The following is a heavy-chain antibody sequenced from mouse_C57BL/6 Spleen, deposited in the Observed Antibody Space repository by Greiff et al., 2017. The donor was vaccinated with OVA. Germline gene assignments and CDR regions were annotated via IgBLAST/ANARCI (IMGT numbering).Heavy chain of an antibody. V-gene: IGHV1-64*01. J-gene: IGHJ2*01. CDR2: IHPNSGST. Sequence: QVQLKQPGAELVKPGASVKLSCKASGYTFTSYWMHWVKQRPGQGLEWIGMIHPNSGSTNYNEKFKSKATLTVDKSSSTAYMQLSSLTSEDSAVYYCARKTTYSNYENFDYWGQGTTLTVSS. CDR3: ARKTTYSNYENFDY. D-gene: IGHD2-5*01. CDR1: GYTFTSYW.